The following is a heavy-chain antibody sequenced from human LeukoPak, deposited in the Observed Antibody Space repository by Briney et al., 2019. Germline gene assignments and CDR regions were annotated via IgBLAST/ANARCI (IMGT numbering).Heavy chain of an antibody. D-gene: IGHD2-2*01. CDR2: MNPNSGNT. CDR3: ARGMVVVTSAYYYGMDV. V-gene: IGHV1-8*01. Sequence: ASVKVSCKASGYTFTSYDINWVRQATGQGLEWMGWMNPNSGNTGYAQKFQGRVTMTRNTSISTAYMELSSLRSEDTAVYYCARGMVVVTSAYYYGMDVWGQGTTVTVSS. CDR1: GYTFTSYD. J-gene: IGHJ6*02.